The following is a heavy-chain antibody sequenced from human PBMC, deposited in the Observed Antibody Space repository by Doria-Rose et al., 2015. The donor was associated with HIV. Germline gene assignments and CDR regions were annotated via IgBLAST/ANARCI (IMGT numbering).Heavy chain of an antibody. CDR2: IFSDDER. V-gene: IGHV2-26*01. CDR1: GGSFSGYYW. D-gene: IGHD6-13*01. Sequence: QWGAGLVKPSETLSLTCAVFGGSFSGYYWSWIRQPPGKALEWLANIFSDDERSYKTSLKSRLTISRGTSKSQVVLTTTDMDPVDTATYYCARIKSSRWYHKYYFDFWGQGTLVIVSA. J-gene: IGHJ4*02. CDR3: ARIKSSRWYHKYYFDF.